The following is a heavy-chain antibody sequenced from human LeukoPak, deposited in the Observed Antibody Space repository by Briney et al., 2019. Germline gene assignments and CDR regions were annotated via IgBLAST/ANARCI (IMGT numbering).Heavy chain of an antibody. CDR1: GGTFSSYA. Sequence: SVKVSCKASGGTFSSYAISWVRQAPGQGLEWMGRIIPIFGTANYAQKFQGRVTITADKSTSTAYMELSSLRSEDTAVYYCARDTGSSGWCGRGYFDYWGQGTLVTVSS. V-gene: IGHV1-69*06. CDR3: ARDTGSSGWCGRGYFDY. CDR2: IIPIFGTA. D-gene: IGHD6-19*01. J-gene: IGHJ4*02.